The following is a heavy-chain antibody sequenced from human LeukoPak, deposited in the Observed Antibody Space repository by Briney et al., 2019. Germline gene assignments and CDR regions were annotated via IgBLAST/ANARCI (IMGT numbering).Heavy chain of an antibody. CDR1: GYSISSGYY. D-gene: IGHD1-1*01. J-gene: IGHJ4*02. CDR3: ARRYAGGYFDY. CDR2: TYHSGST. V-gene: IGHV4-38-2*01. Sequence: SETLSLTCAVSGYSISSGYYWGWIRQPPGKGLEWIGSTYHSGSTYYNPSLKSRVTISVDTSKNQFSLKLSSVTAAGTAVYYCARRYAGGYFDYWGQGTLVTVSS.